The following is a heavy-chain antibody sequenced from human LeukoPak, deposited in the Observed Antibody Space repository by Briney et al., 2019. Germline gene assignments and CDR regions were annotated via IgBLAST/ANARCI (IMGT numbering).Heavy chain of an antibody. CDR1: GFTFSSYW. CDR3: AKVPGGDLRAGDFDY. V-gene: IGHV3-74*01. D-gene: IGHD5/OR15-5a*01. CDR2: INTDGSST. Sequence: GGSLRLSCAASGFTFSSYWMHWVRQAPGKGLVWVSRINTDGSSTSYADSVKGRFTISRDNSKNTLYLQMNSLRAEDTAVYYCAKVPGGDLRAGDFDYWGQGTLVTVSS. J-gene: IGHJ4*02.